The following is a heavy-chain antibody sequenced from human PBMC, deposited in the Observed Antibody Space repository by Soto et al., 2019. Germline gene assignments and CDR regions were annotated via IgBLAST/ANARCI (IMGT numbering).Heavy chain of an antibody. CDR2: ISYDGSDK. V-gene: IGHV3-30*18. Sequence: QVQLVASGGGVVQPGRSLRLSCAASGFTFSNYGMHWVRQAPGKGLEWVAVISYDGSDKYHADSVKGRFTISRDNSKNTLYLQMNSLRAEDTAVYYCAKVTGYCSSASCRRDYYYYYGMDVWGHGTTVTVSS. CDR1: GFTFSNYG. CDR3: AKVTGYCSSASCRRDYYYYYGMDV. J-gene: IGHJ6*02. D-gene: IGHD2-2*01.